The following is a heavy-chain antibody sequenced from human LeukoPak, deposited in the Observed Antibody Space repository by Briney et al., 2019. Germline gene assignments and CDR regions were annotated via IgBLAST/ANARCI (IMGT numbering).Heavy chain of an antibody. CDR1: GGSFSGYY. D-gene: IGHD3-10*01. Sequence: PSETLSLTCSVYGGSFSGYYLSWIRQPPGKGLEWSGEINHSGTTNSNPSLKSRLTISVDTSKNQFSLQLSSVTAADTAVYYCARARYYGSGSYYIRGRNYYYGMDVWGQGTTVTVSS. CDR3: ARARYYGSGSYYIRGRNYYYGMDV. J-gene: IGHJ6*02. V-gene: IGHV4-34*01. CDR2: INHSGTT.